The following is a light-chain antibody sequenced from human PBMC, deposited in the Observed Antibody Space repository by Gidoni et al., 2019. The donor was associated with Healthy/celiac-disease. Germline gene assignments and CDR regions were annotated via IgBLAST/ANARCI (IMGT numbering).Light chain of an antibody. V-gene: IGKV1-39*01. CDR3: RQRYSTPWT. CDR2: AAA. Sequence: DIQMPQSPSALSASVGDRVTITCRASQIISSYLNWYQQKTGRAPKLLIYAAASLQSGVPSRFSGSGAGTDDTLTISSRQAEDYAADYCRQRYSTPWTFXRXTKVEIK. J-gene: IGKJ1*01. CDR1: QIISSY.